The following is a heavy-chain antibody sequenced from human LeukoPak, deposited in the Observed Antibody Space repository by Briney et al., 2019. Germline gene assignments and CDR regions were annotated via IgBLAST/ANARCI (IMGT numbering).Heavy chain of an antibody. CDR3: AREGDVVVVAATGDAFDI. Sequence: PGRSVRLSCAASGFTFSSYAMHWVRQAPGKGLEWVAVISYDGSNKYYADSVKGRFTISRDNSKNTLYLQMNSLRAEDTAVYYCAREGDVVVVAATGDAFDIWGQGTMVTVSS. D-gene: IGHD2-15*01. CDR2: ISYDGSNK. J-gene: IGHJ3*02. V-gene: IGHV3-30*04. CDR1: GFTFSSYA.